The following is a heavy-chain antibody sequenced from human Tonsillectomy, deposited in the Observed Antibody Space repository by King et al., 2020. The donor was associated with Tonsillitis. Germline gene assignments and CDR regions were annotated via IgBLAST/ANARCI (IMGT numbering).Heavy chain of an antibody. D-gene: IGHD3-10*01. CDR1: GFSLTTSGMG. Sequence: TLKESGPTLVKPTQALTLTCTFSGFSLTTSGMGVGWIRQPPGKALEWLALIFWDDDERYSPSLKSRLTITKDTSKNQVVLTMTNMDPEDTATYYCAHSVRGLVRGVIVTHFDYWGRGTLVTVSS. CDR2: IFWDDDE. CDR3: AHSVRGLVRGVIVTHFDY. J-gene: IGHJ4*02. V-gene: IGHV2-5*02.